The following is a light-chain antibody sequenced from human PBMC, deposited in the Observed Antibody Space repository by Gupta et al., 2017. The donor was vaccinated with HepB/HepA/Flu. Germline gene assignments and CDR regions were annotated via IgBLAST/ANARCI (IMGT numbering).Light chain of an antibody. V-gene: IGKV2-28*01. J-gene: IGKJ2*01. Sequence: TVMTQSPLSLPVTPGEPASISCRSSQSLLYSNGYNYLDWYVQKPGQSPQLLIYLGSSRASGVPDRFSGSGSGTDFTLKISRVEPEDVGVYYCRQGLQAPRTFGQGTRLEIK. CDR2: LGS. CDR3: RQGLQAPRT. CDR1: QSLLYSNGYNY.